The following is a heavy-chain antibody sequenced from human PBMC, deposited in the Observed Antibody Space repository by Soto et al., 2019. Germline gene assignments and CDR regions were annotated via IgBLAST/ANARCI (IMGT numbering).Heavy chain of an antibody. V-gene: IGHV3-23*01. Sequence: EVQLLDSGGGLVQPGGSLRLSCAASGFTFSSSAMSWVRQAPGKGLEWVSAVSGSGGTTYYADSVRGRFTISRDNSKNTLYLQMNSLRAEDTAIYFRARCTVDKIVTSGWCHYLDPWGQGTLVTVSS. D-gene: IGHD6-19*01. CDR1: GFTFSSSA. J-gene: IGHJ5*02. CDR3: ARCTVDKIVTSGWCHYLDP. CDR2: VSGSGGTT.